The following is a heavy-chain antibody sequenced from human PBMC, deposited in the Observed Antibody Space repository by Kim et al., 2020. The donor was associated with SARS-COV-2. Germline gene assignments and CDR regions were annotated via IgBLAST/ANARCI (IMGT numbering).Heavy chain of an antibody. D-gene: IGHD5-12*01. CDR2: NK. Sequence: NKYYADSVQGRFTISRDNSKNTLYLQMNSLRAEDTAVYYCARDQEATLEYWGQGTLVTVSS. CDR3: ARDQEATLEY. J-gene: IGHJ4*02. V-gene: IGHV3-33*01.